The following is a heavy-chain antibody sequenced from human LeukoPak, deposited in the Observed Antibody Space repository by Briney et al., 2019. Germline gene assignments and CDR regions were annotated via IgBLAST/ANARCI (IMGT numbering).Heavy chain of an antibody. D-gene: IGHD1-26*01. CDR2: IIGLFGTA. J-gene: IGHJ5*02. CDR1: GGTFSSYG. V-gene: IGHV1-69*13. CDR3: ARDLRYLGGNWFDP. Sequence: SVKVSCKASGGTFSSYGISWVRQAPGQGLEWMGGIIGLFGTANYAQKFQGRVTITADESTSTAYMELSSLRSEDTAVYYCARDLRYLGGNWFDPWGQGTLVTVSS.